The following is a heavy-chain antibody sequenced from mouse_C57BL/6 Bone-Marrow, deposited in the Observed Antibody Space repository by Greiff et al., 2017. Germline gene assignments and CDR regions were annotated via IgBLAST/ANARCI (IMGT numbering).Heavy chain of an antibody. J-gene: IGHJ2*01. D-gene: IGHD2-10*01. CDR2: IDPENGDT. CDR3: TTPYSPFDY. V-gene: IGHV14-4*01. Sequence: EVQVVESGAELVRPGASVKLSCTASGFNIKDDYMHWVKQRPEQGLEWIGWIDPENGDTEYASKFQGKATITADTSSNTAYLQLSSLTSEDTAVYYCTTPYSPFDYWGQGTTLTVSS. CDR1: GFNIKDDY.